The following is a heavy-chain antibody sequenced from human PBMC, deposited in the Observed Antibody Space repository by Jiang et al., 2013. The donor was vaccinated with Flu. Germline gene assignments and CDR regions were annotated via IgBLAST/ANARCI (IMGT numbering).Heavy chain of an antibody. J-gene: IGHJ4*02. D-gene: IGHD3-10*01. CDR3: ARGVGEATGWFDY. CDR2: TYYRSKWYN. V-gene: IGHV6-1*01. Sequence: SAAWNWIRQSPSRGLEWLGRTYYRSKWYNDYAVSVKSRITINPDTSKNQFSLQLNSVTPEDTAVYYCARGVGEATGWFDYWGQGTLVTVSS. CDR1: SAA.